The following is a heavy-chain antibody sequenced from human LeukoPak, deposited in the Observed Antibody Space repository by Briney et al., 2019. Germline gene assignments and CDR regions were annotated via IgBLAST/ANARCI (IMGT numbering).Heavy chain of an antibody. J-gene: IGHJ4*02. V-gene: IGHV3-7*03. CDR1: GFNFSNYW. Sequence: PGGSLRLSCAASGFNFSNYWMSWVRQTPGKGLEWVANINRDGSEKYYVDSVEGQFTISRDNAKNSLFLQMNSLRVEDTAVYYCARRRGYSCGRNNYYFDYWGQGTLVSVSS. CDR3: ARRRGYSCGRNNYYFDY. D-gene: IGHD5-18*01. CDR2: INRDGSEK.